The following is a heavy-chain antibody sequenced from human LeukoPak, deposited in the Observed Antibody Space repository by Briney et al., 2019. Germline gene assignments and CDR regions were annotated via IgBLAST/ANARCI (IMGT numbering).Heavy chain of an antibody. CDR1: GFTFSNYW. V-gene: IGHV3-23*01. J-gene: IGHJ4*02. CDR3: AKLGSGWYGVDY. Sequence: PGGSLRLSCAASGFTFSNYWMSWVRQAPGKGLEWVSAISGSGGSTYYADSVKGRFTISRDNSKNTLYLQMNSLRAEDTAVYYCAKLGSGWYGVDYWGQGTLVTVSS. CDR2: ISGSGGST. D-gene: IGHD6-19*01.